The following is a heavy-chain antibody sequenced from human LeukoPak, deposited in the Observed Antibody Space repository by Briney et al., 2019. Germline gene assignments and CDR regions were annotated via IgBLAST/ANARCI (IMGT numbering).Heavy chain of an antibody. CDR2: ISYDGSNK. V-gene: IGHV3-30*04. Sequence: GRSLRLSCAASGFTFSNYAMHWVRQAPGKGLDWVALISYDGSNKYYADSVKGRFTISRDNSKNTLYLQMNSLRAEDTAVYYCAKDLLWFGEPYGDAFDIWGQGTMVTVSS. CDR3: AKDLLWFGEPYGDAFDI. J-gene: IGHJ3*02. D-gene: IGHD3-10*01. CDR1: GFTFSNYA.